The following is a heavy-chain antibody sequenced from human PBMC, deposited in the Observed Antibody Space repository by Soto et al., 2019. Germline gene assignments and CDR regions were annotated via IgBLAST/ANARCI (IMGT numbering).Heavy chain of an antibody. J-gene: IGHJ4*02. V-gene: IGHV1-18*01. CDR1: GYTFNSYG. CDR3: ARGSTQLWLRIADFDY. D-gene: IGHD5-18*01. CDR2: ISGYNGHT. Sequence: ASVKVSGKASGYTFNSYGINWVRQAPGQGLEWMGWISGYNGHTSYAQRLQGRVTMTTDTSTSTAFMELRSLRSDDTAVYYCARGSTQLWLRIADFDYWGQGTLVTVSS.